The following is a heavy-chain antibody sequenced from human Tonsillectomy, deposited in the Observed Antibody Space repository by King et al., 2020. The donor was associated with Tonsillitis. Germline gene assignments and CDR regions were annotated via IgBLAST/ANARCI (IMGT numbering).Heavy chain of an antibody. CDR2: VYYSGTT. CDR1: GFSINTYY. V-gene: IGHV4-59*08. D-gene: IGHD3-10*01. J-gene: IGHJ4*02. Sequence: VQLQESGPGLVKPSETLSLTCTVSGFSINTYYWTWLRQSPGKGLEWIGYVYYSGTTKYNPSLESRVTISLDTSKNQFSLKLSSVTAADTAIYYCAGAFGELLYYFEHWGQGALVTVSS. CDR3: AGAFGELLYYFEH.